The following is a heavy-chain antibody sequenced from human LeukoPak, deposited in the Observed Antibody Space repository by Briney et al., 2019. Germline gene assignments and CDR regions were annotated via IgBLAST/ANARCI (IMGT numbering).Heavy chain of an antibody. D-gene: IGHD3-10*01. CDR1: GYTLTELS. J-gene: IGHJ4*02. CDR2: FDPEDGET. Sequence: ASVKVSCKVSGYTLTELSMHWVRQAPGKGLEWMGGFDPEDGETIYAQKFQGRVTMTEDTSTDTAYMELSSLRAEDTAVYYCARDPSGFGESWFDYWGQGTLVTVSS. V-gene: IGHV1-24*01. CDR3: ARDPSGFGESWFDY.